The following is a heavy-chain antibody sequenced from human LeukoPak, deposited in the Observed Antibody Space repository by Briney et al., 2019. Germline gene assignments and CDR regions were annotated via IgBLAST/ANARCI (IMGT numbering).Heavy chain of an antibody. CDR3: LTVVETTIAAFDI. CDR1: GLTISGHW. J-gene: IGHJ3*02. V-gene: IGHV3-7*01. Sequence: GGSLRLSCAASGLTISGHWMAWVRQAPGKGLEWVAGIKEDGSEAHYVDSVKGRFTISRDNAKKTLYLQMNSLRVEDTAVYYCLTVVETTIAAFDIWGQGTMVTVSS. CDR2: IKEDGSEA. D-gene: IGHD1-26*01.